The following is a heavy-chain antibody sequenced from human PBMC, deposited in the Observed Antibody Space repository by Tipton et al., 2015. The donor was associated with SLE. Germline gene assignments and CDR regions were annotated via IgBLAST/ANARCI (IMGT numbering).Heavy chain of an antibody. J-gene: IGHJ3*02. CDR1: GGSFSGNF. CDR3: ARGEDPDPFDS. V-gene: IGHV4-34*09. CDR2: INHSGST. Sequence: TLSLTCSVYGGSFSGNFWNLIRQSPGKGLECIGEINHSGSTNYSPSLKRRVTISLDTSKNQFSLKLSSVTAADTAVYSCARGEDPDPFDSWGRGTMVTVSS.